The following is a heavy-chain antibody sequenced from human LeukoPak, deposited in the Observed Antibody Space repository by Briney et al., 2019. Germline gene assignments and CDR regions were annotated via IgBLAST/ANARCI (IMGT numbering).Heavy chain of an antibody. CDR1: GYTFTTYY. CDR2: INPSGGTT. CDR3: ARDHQYGDYDGTFDY. D-gene: IGHD4-17*01. J-gene: IGHJ4*02. Sequence: GASVKVSCKVSGYTFTTYYIHWVRQAPGQRLEWMGIINPSGGTTNYAQKFQGRVTMTRDMSTSTVYMELSSLRSEDTAVYYCARDHQYGDYDGTFDYWGQGTLVTVSS. V-gene: IGHV1-46*01.